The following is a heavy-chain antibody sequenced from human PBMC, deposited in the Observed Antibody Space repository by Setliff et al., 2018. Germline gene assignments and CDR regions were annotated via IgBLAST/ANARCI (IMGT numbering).Heavy chain of an antibody. CDR1: GFTFSNYY. V-gene: IGHV3-11*01. CDR2: IHDSGNPT. J-gene: IGHJ6*02. Sequence: GGSLRLSCAASGFTFSNYYMTWIRQAPGKGLEWISYIHDSGNPTYYADSVKGRFTVSRDNAKNSLYLQMNSLRAEDTALYYCARARYSSSWYGWANIYYYYGMDVWGQGTTVTVS. CDR3: ARARYSSSWYGWANIYYYYGMDV. D-gene: IGHD6-13*01.